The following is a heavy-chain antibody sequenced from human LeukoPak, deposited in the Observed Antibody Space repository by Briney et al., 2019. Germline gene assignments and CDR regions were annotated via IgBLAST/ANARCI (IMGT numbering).Heavy chain of an antibody. J-gene: IGHJ4*02. D-gene: IGHD6-19*01. CDR3: AKDRYISGWYYFDY. Sequence: GGSLRLSCAASGFTFDDYPMHWVRQAPGKGLEWVSGISWNSGSIDYADSVKGRFTISRDNAKNSLYLQMNSLRAEDMALYYCAKDRYISGWYYFDYWGQGTLVTVSS. CDR2: ISWNSGSI. V-gene: IGHV3-9*03. CDR1: GFTFDDYP.